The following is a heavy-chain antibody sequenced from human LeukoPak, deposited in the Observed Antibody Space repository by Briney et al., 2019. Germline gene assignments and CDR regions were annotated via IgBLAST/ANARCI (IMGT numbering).Heavy chain of an antibody. CDR3: ARLYGSGSMDV. D-gene: IGHD3-10*01. J-gene: IGHJ6*02. Sequence: GGSLRLSCAASGFTFSSYGMHWVRQAPGKGLEWVAVIWYDGSNKYYADSVKGRFTISRDNSKNTLYLQMNSLRAEDTAVYYCARLYGSGSMDVWGQGTTVTVSS. V-gene: IGHV3-33*01. CDR1: GFTFSSYG. CDR2: IWYDGSNK.